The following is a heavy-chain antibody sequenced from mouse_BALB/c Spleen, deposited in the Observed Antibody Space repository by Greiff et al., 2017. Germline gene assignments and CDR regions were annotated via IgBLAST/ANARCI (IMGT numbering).Heavy chain of an antibody. V-gene: IGHV1S81*02. Sequence: VQLQQSGAELVKPGASVTLSCKASGYTFTSYYMYWVKQRPGQGLEWIGEINPSNGGTNFNEKFKSKATLTVDKSSSTAYMQLSSLTSEDSAVYYCTGGVRDYYAMDYWGQGTSVTVSS. J-gene: IGHJ4*01. CDR1: GYTFTSYY. CDR2: INPSNGGT. CDR3: TGGVRDYYAMDY. D-gene: IGHD4-1*01.